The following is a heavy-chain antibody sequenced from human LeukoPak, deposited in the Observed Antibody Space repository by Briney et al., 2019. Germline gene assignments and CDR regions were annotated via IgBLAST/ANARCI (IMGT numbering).Heavy chain of an antibody. D-gene: IGHD6-6*01. J-gene: IGHJ4*02. CDR2: ISGSGGST. CDR1: GFTFSSYA. CDR3: AKRHYSSSSGGYFDY. V-gene: IGHV3-23*01. Sequence: GGSLRLSCAASGFTFSSYAMSWVRQAPGKGLEWVSAISGSGGSTYYADSVKGRFTISRDSSKNTLYLQMNSLRAEDTAVYYCAKRHYSSSSGGYFDYWGQGTLVTVSS.